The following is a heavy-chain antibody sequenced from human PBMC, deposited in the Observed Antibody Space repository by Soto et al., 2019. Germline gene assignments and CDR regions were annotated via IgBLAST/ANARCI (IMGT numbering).Heavy chain of an antibody. Sequence: EVQLLESGGCLVQPGGSLRLSCAASGFTFTNYAMTWVRQAPGKGLEWVSGISGSGGMKYYADSVKGHFTISRDNAKNTLYLHMHSLRHEDTAIYYCARECEENVQVPMPGDFWGQGSLVTVSS. CDR3: ARECEENVQVPMPGDF. CDR2: ISGSGGMK. D-gene: IGHD2-2*01. J-gene: IGHJ4*02. CDR1: GFTFTNYA. V-gene: IGHV3-23*01.